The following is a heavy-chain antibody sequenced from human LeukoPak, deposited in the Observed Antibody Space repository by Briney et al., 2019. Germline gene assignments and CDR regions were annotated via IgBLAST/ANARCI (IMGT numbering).Heavy chain of an antibody. Sequence: GGSLRLSCAASGFTFSSYWMSWVRQAPGKGLEWVANIKQDGSEKYYVDSVKGRFTISRDNAKNTLYLQMNSLRAEDTAVYYCARARGGDLSYYFDYWGQGTLVTVSS. D-gene: IGHD4-17*01. CDR1: GFTFSSYW. CDR2: IKQDGSEK. J-gene: IGHJ4*02. V-gene: IGHV3-7*01. CDR3: ARARGGDLSYYFDY.